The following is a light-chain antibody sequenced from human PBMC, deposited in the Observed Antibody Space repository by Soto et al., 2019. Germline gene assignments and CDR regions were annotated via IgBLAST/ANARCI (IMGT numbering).Light chain of an antibody. Sequence: QPVLTQPPSASGTPGQRVTISCSGSSSNIGSNYVYWYHQLPGTAPKLVIYRNNQRPSGVPDRISGSKSGTSASLAISGLRSEDEADYYCSSYASSTVIFGGGTKLTVL. J-gene: IGLJ2*01. CDR2: RNN. CDR1: SSNIGSNY. V-gene: IGLV1-47*01. CDR3: SSYASSTVI.